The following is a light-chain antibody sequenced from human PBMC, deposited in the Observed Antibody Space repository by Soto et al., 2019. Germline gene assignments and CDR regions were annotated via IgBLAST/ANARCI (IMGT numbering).Light chain of an antibody. J-gene: IGKJ2*01. CDR2: GAS. V-gene: IGKV3-20*01. CDR1: QSVSSSY. CDR3: QQYGSSPMYT. Sequence: EIVLTQSPGTLSLSPGERATLSCRASQSVSSSYLAWYQQKPGQAPRLLIYGASSRATGIPDRFSGSGSGTDFTLTISRLEPEHFAVYYCQQYGSSPMYTFGQGTKLEI.